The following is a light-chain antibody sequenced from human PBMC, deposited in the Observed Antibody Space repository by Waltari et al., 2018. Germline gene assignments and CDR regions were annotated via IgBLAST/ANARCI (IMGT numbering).Light chain of an antibody. CDR1: QRVGSS. V-gene: IGKV3-11*01. Sequence: EIALTQSPVTLSLSPGDRATLSCRASQRVGSSLSWYQQKPGQPPRLLIYDASTRPTGIPARISSSGSGTDFTLTIGSLEPEDFAVYFCLERSSWPPTFGGGTTVDIK. CDR3: LERSSWPPT. CDR2: DAS. J-gene: IGKJ4*01.